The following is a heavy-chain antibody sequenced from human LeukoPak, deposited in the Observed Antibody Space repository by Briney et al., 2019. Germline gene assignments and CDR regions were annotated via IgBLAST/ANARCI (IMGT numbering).Heavy chain of an antibody. D-gene: IGHD3-22*01. CDR2: IRYDGSNK. J-gene: IGHJ4*02. Sequence: GGSLRLSCAASGFTFSSYGMHWVRQAPGKGLQWVTFIRYDGSNKHYGDSVKGRFNISRDNSKNTLYLQMNSLRAEDTAVYYCAKDTPAYDSSGYYYPYLDYWGQGTLVTVSS. CDR3: AKDTPAYDSSGYYYPYLDY. V-gene: IGHV3-30*02. CDR1: GFTFSSYG.